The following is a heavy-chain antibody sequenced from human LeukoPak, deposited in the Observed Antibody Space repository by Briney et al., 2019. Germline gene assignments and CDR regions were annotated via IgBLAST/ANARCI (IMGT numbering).Heavy chain of an antibody. CDR3: ARDLYDYGSY. V-gene: IGHV3-66*01. J-gene: IGHJ4*02. D-gene: IGHD4/OR15-4a*01. CDR1: LFTLRSTY. CDR2: IYSGGTT. Sequence: PGGSLGLSCAASLFTLRSTYMSWVRQAPGKGLEWVSVIYSGGTTYYADSVKGRFTISRDNSKNTLYLQMNSLRTEDTAVYYCARDLYDYGSYWGQGTLVTVSS.